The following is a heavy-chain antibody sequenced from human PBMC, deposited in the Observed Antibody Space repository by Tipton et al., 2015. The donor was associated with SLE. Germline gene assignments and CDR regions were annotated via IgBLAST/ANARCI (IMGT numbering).Heavy chain of an antibody. D-gene: IGHD6-6*01. CDR2: INHSGST. CDR3: ARGRGRAAPGGY. CDR1: GGSFSDNY. Sequence: TLSLTCVVNGGSFSDNYWSWIRQSPGKGLEWIGEINHSGSTNYNPSLKSRVTISVDTSKNQFSLKLSSVTAADTAVYYCARGRGRAAPGGYWGQGTLVTVSS. V-gene: IGHV4-34*01. J-gene: IGHJ4*02.